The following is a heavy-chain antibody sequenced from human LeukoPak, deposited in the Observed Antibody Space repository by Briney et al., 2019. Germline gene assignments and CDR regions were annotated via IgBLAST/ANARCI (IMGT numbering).Heavy chain of an antibody. V-gene: IGHV3-21*01. CDR3: ARDLDAAVAGFDY. CDR1: GSTFSSYS. D-gene: IGHD6-19*01. CDR2: ISSSSSYI. Sequence: PGGSLRLSCAAFGSTFSSYSMNWVRQAPGKGLEWVSSISSSSSYIYYADSVKGRFTISRDNAKNSLYLQMNSLRAEDTAVYYCARDLDAAVAGFDYWGQGTLVTVSS. J-gene: IGHJ4*02.